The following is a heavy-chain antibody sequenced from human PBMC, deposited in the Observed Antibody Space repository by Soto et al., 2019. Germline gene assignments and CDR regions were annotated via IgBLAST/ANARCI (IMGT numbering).Heavy chain of an antibody. CDR2: IYYSGRT. Sequence: PSETLSLTCTVSGVSITSYFWSWIRQTPGKGLEWIGSIYYSGRTYNNPSLRSRVSMSIDTSKDQFSLKLKSVTAADTALYFCARQRTSVVTQAYFDVWGPGSLVTVSS. D-gene: IGHD2-21*02. CDR1: GVSITSYF. CDR3: ARQRTSVVTQAYFDV. V-gene: IGHV4-59*04. J-gene: IGHJ4*02.